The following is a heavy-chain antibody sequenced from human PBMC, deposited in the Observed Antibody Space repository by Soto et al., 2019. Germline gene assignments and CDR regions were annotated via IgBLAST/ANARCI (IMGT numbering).Heavy chain of an antibody. J-gene: IGHJ4*02. CDR1: GGTFSSYA. CDR3: ATRAAYSSSWYFDY. Sequence: GASEKVSCKASGGTFSSYAISWVRQAPGQGLEWMGGIIPIFGTANYAQKFQGRVTITADESTSTAYMELSSLRSEDTAVYYCATRAAYSSSWYFDYWGQGTLVTVPS. CDR2: IIPIFGTA. V-gene: IGHV1-69*13. D-gene: IGHD6-13*01.